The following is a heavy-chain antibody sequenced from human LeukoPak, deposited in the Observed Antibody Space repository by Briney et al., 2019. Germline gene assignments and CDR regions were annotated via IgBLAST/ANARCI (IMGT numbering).Heavy chain of an antibody. CDR3: ARSVRGRWFQH. D-gene: IGHD2-15*01. V-gene: IGHV4-34*01. Sequence: SETLSLTCAVYGGSFSGYYWSWIRQPPGKGLEWIGEINHSGSTNYNPSLKSRVTISVDTSKNQFSLKLSSVTAADTAVYYCARSVRGRWFQHWGQGTLVTVSS. CDR2: INHSGST. J-gene: IGHJ1*01. CDR1: GGSFSGYY.